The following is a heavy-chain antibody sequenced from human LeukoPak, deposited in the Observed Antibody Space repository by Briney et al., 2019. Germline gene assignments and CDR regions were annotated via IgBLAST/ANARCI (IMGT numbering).Heavy chain of an antibody. V-gene: IGHV3-66*01. CDR3: ARAGPSDYGDYVRDY. CDR1: GFTFSSYS. J-gene: IGHJ4*02. Sequence: GGSLRLSCAASGFTFSSYSMNWVRQAPGKGLEWVSVIYSGGSTYYADSVKGRFTISRDNSKNTLYLQMNSLRAEDTAVYYCARAGPSDYGDYVRDYWGQGTLVTVSS. CDR2: IYSGGST. D-gene: IGHD4-17*01.